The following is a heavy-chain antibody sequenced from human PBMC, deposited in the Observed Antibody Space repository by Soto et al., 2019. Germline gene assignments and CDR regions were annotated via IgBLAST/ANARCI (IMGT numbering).Heavy chain of an antibody. CDR1: GYTFTSYG. J-gene: IGHJ4*02. D-gene: IGHD4-17*01. Sequence: QVQLVQSGAEMKKPGASVTVSCKASGYTFTSYGISWVRQAPGQGLEWMGWISAYNDNTKSAQKLQGRVTITTDTSTSTAYMELRSLRSDDTAGYYCARGSRDYIDYYFDYWGQGTLVTVSS. CDR2: ISAYNDNT. V-gene: IGHV1-18*04. CDR3: ARGSRDYIDYYFDY.